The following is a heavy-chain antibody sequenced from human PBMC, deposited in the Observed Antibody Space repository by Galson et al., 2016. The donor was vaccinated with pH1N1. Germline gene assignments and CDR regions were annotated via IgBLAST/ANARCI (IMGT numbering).Heavy chain of an antibody. V-gene: IGHV3-33*01. J-gene: IGHJ6*02. CDR3: ARGGVTIFGIVNPAFGMDV. CDR2: IGYDGNTI. Sequence: SLRLSCAASGFSFSSHGMHWVRQAPVKGLDWVALIGYDGNTIHYGGSVKGRFTISRDNSKNTVYLQMSSLRAEDTAVYYCARGGVTIFGIVNPAFGMDVWGQGTTVTVSS. CDR1: GFSFSSHG. D-gene: IGHD3-3*01.